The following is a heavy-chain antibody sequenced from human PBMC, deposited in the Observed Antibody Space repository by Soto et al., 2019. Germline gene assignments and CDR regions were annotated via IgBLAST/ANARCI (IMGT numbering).Heavy chain of an antibody. CDR2: INHSGSA. J-gene: IGHJ4*02. D-gene: IGHD2-8*02. CDR1: GGSFSAYD. V-gene: IGHV4-34*01. CDR3: ARDKITGIFDY. Sequence: SETLSLTCAVYGGSFSAYDWTWIRQPPGTGLEWIGEINHSGSANYNPSLKSRVTISVDTSKNQFSLKLTSVTAADTAVYYCARDKITGIFDYWGQGTLVTVSS.